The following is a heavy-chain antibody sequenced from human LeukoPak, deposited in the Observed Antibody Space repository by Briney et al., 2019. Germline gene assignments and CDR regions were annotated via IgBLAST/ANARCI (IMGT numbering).Heavy chain of an antibody. Sequence: SETLSLTCTVSGDSISSYYWSWIRQPPGKGLKWIGNIYYSGYTTYSPSLRSRVTISVDTSENQFSLKLSSVTAADTAVYYCARETSQKGAHYMDVWGEGTTITISS. V-gene: IGHV4-59*01. CDR1: GDSISSYY. CDR3: ARETSQKGAHYMDV. D-gene: IGHD3-16*01. J-gene: IGHJ6*03. CDR2: IYYSGYT.